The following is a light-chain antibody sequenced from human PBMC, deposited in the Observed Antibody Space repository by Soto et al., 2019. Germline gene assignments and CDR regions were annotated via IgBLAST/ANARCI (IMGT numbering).Light chain of an antibody. CDR3: QKYNHL. Sequence: DVQMTQSPSTLSASVGDRVTITCRASQNINNWLAWYQQKPGEAPKLLIYDVSTLESGLPSRFSGSGSGTEFTLTISSLQRDDVATYDCQKYNHLFGQGTKVEIK. V-gene: IGKV1-5*01. CDR2: DVS. CDR1: QNINNW. J-gene: IGKJ1*01.